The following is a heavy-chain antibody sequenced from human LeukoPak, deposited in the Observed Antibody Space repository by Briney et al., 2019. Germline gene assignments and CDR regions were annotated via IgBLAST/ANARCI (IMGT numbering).Heavy chain of an antibody. CDR3: ASRTSSSWYLDDAFDI. Sequence: GGSLRLSCAASGFTFSSYAMSWVRQAPGKGLEWVSAISGSGGSTYYADSVKGRFTISRDNSKNTLYLQMNSLRAEDTAVYYCASRTSSSWYLDDAFDIWGQGTMVTVSS. J-gene: IGHJ3*02. D-gene: IGHD6-13*01. CDR1: GFTFSSYA. CDR2: ISGSGGST. V-gene: IGHV3-23*01.